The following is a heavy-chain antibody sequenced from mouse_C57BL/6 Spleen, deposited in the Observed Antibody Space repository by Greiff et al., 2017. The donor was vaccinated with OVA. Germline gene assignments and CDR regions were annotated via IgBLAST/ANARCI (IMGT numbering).Heavy chain of an antibody. J-gene: IGHJ4*01. CDR2: IYPGSGST. D-gene: IGHD3-2*02. CDR3: ARALRLRGYYAMDY. CDR1: GYTFTSYW. V-gene: IGHV1-55*01. Sequence: QVQLKQPGAELVKPGASVKMSCKASGYTFTSYWITWVKQRPGQGLEWIGDIYPGSGSTNYNEKFKSKATLTVDTSSSTAYMQLSSLTSEDSAVYYCARALRLRGYYAMDYWGQGTSVTVSS.